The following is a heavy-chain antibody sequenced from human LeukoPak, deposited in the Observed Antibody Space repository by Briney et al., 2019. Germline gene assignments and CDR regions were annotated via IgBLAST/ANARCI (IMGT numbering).Heavy chain of an antibody. J-gene: IGHJ3*02. D-gene: IGHD4-17*01. Sequence: SETLSLTCTVSGGSIINYYWSWIRQPPGKGLEWIGYIYYSGTTNYNPSLKSRVTISVDTSKNQFSLKLSSVTAADTAVYYRARRGDYGDYEFVGAFDIWGQGTMVTVSS. V-gene: IGHV4-59*08. CDR3: ARRGDYGDYEFVGAFDI. CDR1: GGSIINYY. CDR2: IYYSGTT.